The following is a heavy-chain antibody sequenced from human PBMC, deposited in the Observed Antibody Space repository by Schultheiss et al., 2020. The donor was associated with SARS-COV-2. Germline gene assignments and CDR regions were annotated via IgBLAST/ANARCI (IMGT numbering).Heavy chain of an antibody. J-gene: IGHJ6*02. CDR1: GGSISSSSYY. V-gene: IGHV4-39*07. CDR3: VRDGLGGGYDYYYYYAMDV. D-gene: IGHD5-12*01. CDR2: INHSGST. Sequence: SETLSLTCTVSGGSISSSSYYWGWIRQPPGKGLEWIGEINHSGSTNYNPSLKSRVTMSVDTSKNQFSLKLSSVTAADTAVYYCVRDGLGGGYDYYYYYAMDVWVQGTTVTVSS.